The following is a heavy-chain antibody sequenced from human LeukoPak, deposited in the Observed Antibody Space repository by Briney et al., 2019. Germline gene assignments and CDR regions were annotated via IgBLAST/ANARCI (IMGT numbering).Heavy chain of an antibody. CDR1: GYTFADYY. J-gene: IGHJ4*02. CDR3: ARDTSITSAL. V-gene: IGHV1-69-2*01. D-gene: IGHD1-14*01. CDR2: IDPADGKT. Sequence: ATVKISCKTSGYTFADYYIHWVQQAPGKGLQWMGRIDPADGKTKFSEKFQARVTITADTSTDTAYMELSSLGSDDTAVYYCARDTSITSALWGQGTLVTVSS.